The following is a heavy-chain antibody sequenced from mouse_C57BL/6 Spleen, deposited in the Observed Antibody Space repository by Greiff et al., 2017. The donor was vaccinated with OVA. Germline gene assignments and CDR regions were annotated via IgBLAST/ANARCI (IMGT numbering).Heavy chain of an antibody. J-gene: IGHJ2*01. Sequence: QVQLQQSGAELVRPGSSVKLSCKASGYTFTSYWMHWVKQRPIQGLEWIGNIDPSDSETHYNQKFKDKATLTVDKSSSTAYMQLSSLTSEYSAVYYCASEGYDGSSSFDWWGQGTTLSVSS. V-gene: IGHV1-52*01. CDR2: IDPSDSET. D-gene: IGHD1-1*01. CDR3: ASEGYDGSSSFDW. CDR1: GYTFTSYW.